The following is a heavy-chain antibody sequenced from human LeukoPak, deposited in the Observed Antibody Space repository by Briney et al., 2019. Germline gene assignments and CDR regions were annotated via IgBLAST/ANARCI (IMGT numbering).Heavy chain of an antibody. CDR3: AGSGSYYNSDDY. CDR2: IYTSGST. J-gene: IGHJ4*02. V-gene: IGHV4-4*07. Sequence: SETLSLTCTVSGGSISSYYWSWIRQPAGKGLEWIGRIYTSGSTNYNPSLKSRVTISVDTSKNQFSLKLSSVTAADTAVYYCAGSGSYYNSDDYWGQGTLVTVSS. CDR1: GGSISSYY. D-gene: IGHD3-10*01.